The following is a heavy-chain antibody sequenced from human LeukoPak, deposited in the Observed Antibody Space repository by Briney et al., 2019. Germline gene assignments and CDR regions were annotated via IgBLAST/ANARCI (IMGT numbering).Heavy chain of an antibody. D-gene: IGHD2-15*01. J-gene: IGHJ6*03. CDR3: AKDYRSSWWDYYYYMDV. CDR2: ISSGGST. CDR1: GFTVSSNY. Sequence: GGSLRLSCAASGFTVSSNYMSWVRQAPGKGLEWVSVISSGGSTYYADSVKGRFTISRDNSKNTLYLQMNSLRAEDTAVHYCAKDYRSSWWDYYYYMDVWGKGTTVTVSS. V-gene: IGHV3-53*01.